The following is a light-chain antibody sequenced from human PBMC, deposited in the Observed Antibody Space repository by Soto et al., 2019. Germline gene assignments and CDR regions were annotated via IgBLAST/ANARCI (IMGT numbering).Light chain of an antibody. CDR1: SSNLGAPYD. J-gene: IGLJ1*01. CDR3: QSYDSNLSGYG. Sequence: QSVLTQPPSVSGAPGQTVIISCSGSSSNLGAPYDVNWFRQLPGTVPRLLIYGNNNRPSEVPDRFSGSKSGTSASLAITGLQAEDEADYYCQSYDSNLSGYGLGTGTKVTVL. V-gene: IGLV1-40*01. CDR2: GNN.